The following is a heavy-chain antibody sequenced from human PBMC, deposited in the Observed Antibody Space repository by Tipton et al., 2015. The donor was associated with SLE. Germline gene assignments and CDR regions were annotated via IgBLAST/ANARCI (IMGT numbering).Heavy chain of an antibody. J-gene: IGHJ4*02. Sequence: TLSLTCAVYGGSFSGYYWSWIRQPPGKGLEWIGYIYYSGSTNYNPSLKSRVTISVDTSKNQFSLKLSSVTAADTAVYYCARGGALVGASDYWGQGTLVTVSS. V-gene: IGHV4-59*01. CDR1: GGSFSGYY. CDR3: ARGGALVGASDY. D-gene: IGHD1-26*01. CDR2: IYYSGST.